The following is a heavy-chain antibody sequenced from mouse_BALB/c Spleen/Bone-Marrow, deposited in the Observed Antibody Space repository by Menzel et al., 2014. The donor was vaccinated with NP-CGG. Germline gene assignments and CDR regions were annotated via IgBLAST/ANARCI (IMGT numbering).Heavy chain of an antibody. CDR1: GFTFSNYG. D-gene: IGHD2-3*01. CDR3: ARRDGGPMDY. V-gene: IGHV5-6*02. J-gene: IGHJ4*01. CDR2: ISSGGSYT. Sequence: EVKLMESGGDLVKPGGSLKLSCAASGFTFSNYGMSWVRQTPDKRLEWVATISSGGSYTYYPDSVKGRFTLSRDNAKNTLYLQRSSLKAEDTAMYYCARRDGGPMDYWGQGTSVTVSS.